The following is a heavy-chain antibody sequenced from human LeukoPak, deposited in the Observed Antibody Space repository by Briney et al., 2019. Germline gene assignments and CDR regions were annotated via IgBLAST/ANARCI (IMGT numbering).Heavy chain of an antibody. CDR2: INSDGSRT. CDR1: GFTFSSYW. J-gene: IGHJ4*02. D-gene: IGHD2-8*01. Sequence: PGGSLRLSCAASGFTFSSYWIHWVRQVPGKGLVWVSRINSDGSRTNYADSVKGRFTISRDNANNTLYLQMNSLSAEDTAVYYCARGGVYAYYFDYWGQGTLVTVSS. CDR3: ARGGVYAYYFDY. V-gene: IGHV3-74*01.